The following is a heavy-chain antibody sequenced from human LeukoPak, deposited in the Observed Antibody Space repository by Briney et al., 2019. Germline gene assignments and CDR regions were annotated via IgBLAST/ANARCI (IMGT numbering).Heavy chain of an antibody. CDR3: AKHIRGLVGATRTDY. D-gene: IGHD1-26*01. J-gene: IGHJ4*02. CDR2: TSDSGGST. CDR1: GFTFSSYT. V-gene: IGHV3-23*01. Sequence: GGSLRLSCAASGFTFSSYTMHWIRQAPGKGLESVSGTSDSGGSTYYADSVKGRFTISRDNSKNTLYLQMNSLRADDTAVYYCAKHIRGLVGATRTDYWGQGTLVTVSS.